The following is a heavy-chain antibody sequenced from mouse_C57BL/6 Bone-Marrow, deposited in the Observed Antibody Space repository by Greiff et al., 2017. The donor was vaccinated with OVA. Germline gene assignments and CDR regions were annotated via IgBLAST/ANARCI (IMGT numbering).Heavy chain of an antibody. D-gene: IGHD4-1*01. Sequence: QVQLQQSGAELVKPGASVKLSCTASGYTFTSYWMPWVKQRPGRGLEWIGRIDPTSGGTKYNAKFKSKATLTVDKPSSTAYMQLSSLTSEDSAVYYCARERGLTGSSWFAYWGQGTLVTVSA. J-gene: IGHJ3*01. V-gene: IGHV1-72*01. CDR3: ARERGLTGSSWFAY. CDR2: IDPTSGGT. CDR1: GYTFTSYW.